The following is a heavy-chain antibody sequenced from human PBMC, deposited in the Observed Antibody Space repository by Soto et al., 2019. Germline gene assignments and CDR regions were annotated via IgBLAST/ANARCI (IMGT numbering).Heavy chain of an antibody. J-gene: IGHJ5*02. V-gene: IGHV1-18*01. CDR1: GYTFTSYG. D-gene: IGHD2-8*01. Sequence: ASVKVSFKASGYTFTSYGISRVRQAPGQGLEWMGWISAYNGNTNYAQKLQGRVTMTTDTSTSTAYMELRSLRSDDTAVYYCAREDIMVNWIDPWGQGTLVSVSS. CDR2: ISAYNGNT. CDR3: AREDIMVNWIDP.